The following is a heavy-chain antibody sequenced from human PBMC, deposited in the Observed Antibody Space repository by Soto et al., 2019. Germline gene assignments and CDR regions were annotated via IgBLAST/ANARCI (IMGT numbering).Heavy chain of an antibody. D-gene: IGHD3-10*01. CDR3: ERTAGNYPTHQFDP. CDR2: IYQSGTT. J-gene: IGHJ5*02. V-gene: IGHV4-4*02. Sequence: SETLSLTCGVSGGSSSSINWWSWVRQAPGKGLEWLGEIYQSGTTNYNPSLKSRVTMSIDKSKNQFFLNATSVTAAATAVYHCERTAGNYPTHQFDPWGTGTLVTVSS. CDR1: GGSSSSINW.